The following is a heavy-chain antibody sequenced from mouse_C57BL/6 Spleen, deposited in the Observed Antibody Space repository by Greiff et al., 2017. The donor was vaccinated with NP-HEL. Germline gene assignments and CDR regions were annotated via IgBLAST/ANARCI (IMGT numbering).Heavy chain of an antibody. CDR3: ARDPPGDWYFDV. CDR1: GFTFTDYY. CDR2: IRNKANGYTT. Sequence: EVQRVESGGGLVQPGASLSLSCAASGFTFTDYYMSWVRQPPGKALEWLGFIRNKANGYTTEYSASVKGRFTISRDNSQSILYLHMDALRAEDSATYYCARDPPGDWYFDVWGTGTTVTVSS. V-gene: IGHV7-3*01. J-gene: IGHJ1*03.